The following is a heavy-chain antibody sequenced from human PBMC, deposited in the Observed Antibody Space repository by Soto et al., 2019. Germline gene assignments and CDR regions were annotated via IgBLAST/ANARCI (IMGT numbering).Heavy chain of an antibody. J-gene: IGHJ4*02. CDR2: ISTGSSYI. Sequence: GSLRLSCAASGFTFSSFSMNWVRQAPGKGLEWVSSISTGSSYIYYADSVKGRFTISRDNAKNSLYLQMNSLRAEDTAVYYCARRGYSVYDLSLDYWGQGTLVTVSS. CDR1: GFTFSSFS. CDR3: ARRGYSVYDLSLDY. D-gene: IGHD5-12*01. V-gene: IGHV3-21*01.